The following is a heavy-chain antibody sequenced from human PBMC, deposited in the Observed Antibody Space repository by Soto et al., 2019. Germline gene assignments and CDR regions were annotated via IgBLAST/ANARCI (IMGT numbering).Heavy chain of an antibody. CDR1: GGTFSNDI. CDR3: ARDLSSGWPGYH. V-gene: IGHV1-69*08. CDR2: IIPLLDTT. J-gene: IGHJ4*02. Sequence: SVKVSCKTSGGTFSNDIITWVRQAPGQGLEWMGRIIPLLDTTNYAQKLQGRVTMTTDTSTSTAYMELRSLRSDDTAVYYCARDLSSGWPGYHWGQGTLVTVSS. D-gene: IGHD6-19*01.